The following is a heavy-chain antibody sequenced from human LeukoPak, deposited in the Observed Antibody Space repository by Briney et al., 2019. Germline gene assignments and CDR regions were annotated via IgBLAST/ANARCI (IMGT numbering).Heavy chain of an antibody. D-gene: IGHD4-17*01. V-gene: IGHV4-30-4*08. CDR3: ARGVAVTRYFDY. Sequence: SQTLSLTCTVSGGFISSGGYYWSWIRQPPGKGLEWIGYIYYSGSTYYNPSLKSRVTISVDTSKNQFSLKLSSVTAADTAVYYCARGVAVTRYFDYWGQGTLVTVSS. J-gene: IGHJ4*02. CDR1: GGFISSGGYY. CDR2: IYYSGST.